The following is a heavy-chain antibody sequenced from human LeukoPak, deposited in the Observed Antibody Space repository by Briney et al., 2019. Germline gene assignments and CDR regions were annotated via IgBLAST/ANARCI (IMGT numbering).Heavy chain of an antibody. J-gene: IGHJ6*04. Sequence: GGSLRLLCAASGLTFSSYWMQWVRHAPGKGLVGVSRINSDGSSTIYADSVKGRFTISRDNAKNTLYLQMNSLRAEDTAVYYCAISASRDGNYYYYFGMDVWGKGTTVTVSS. CDR1: GLTFSSYW. CDR3: AISASRDGNYYYYFGMDV. D-gene: IGHD2-2*01. V-gene: IGHV3-74*01. CDR2: INSDGSST.